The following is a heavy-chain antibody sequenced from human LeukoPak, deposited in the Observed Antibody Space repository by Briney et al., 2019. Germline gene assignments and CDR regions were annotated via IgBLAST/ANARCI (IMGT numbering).Heavy chain of an antibody. D-gene: IGHD1-26*01. J-gene: IGHJ4*02. Sequence: GGSLRLSCAASGSTFSSYWMHWVRQGPAKGLVWVSRINSDGSSTSYADSVKGRFTISRDNAKSTLYLQMNSLRAEDTAVYYCARDPWEPRIWGQGTLVTVSS. CDR1: GSTFSSYW. CDR3: ARDPWEPRI. CDR2: INSDGSST. V-gene: IGHV3-74*01.